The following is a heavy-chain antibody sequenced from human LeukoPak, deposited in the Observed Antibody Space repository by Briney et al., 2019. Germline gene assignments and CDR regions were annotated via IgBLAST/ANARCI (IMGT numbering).Heavy chain of an antibody. CDR3: AKDRTGGYDCPDQ. J-gene: IGHJ5*02. Sequence: GGALRLSCAVSGFTFSSRGMKWVRQAPGKGLEWVGVIWYDGSEKYYADSVKGRFTISRDNSRNTVDLQMDSLRAEDTAVYYCAKDRTGGYDCPDQWGQGTLVTVSS. CDR2: IWYDGSEK. D-gene: IGHD5-12*01. V-gene: IGHV3-33*03. CDR1: GFTFSSRG.